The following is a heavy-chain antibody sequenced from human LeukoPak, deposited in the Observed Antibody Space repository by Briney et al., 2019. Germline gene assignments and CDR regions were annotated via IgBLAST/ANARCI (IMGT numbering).Heavy chain of an antibody. V-gene: IGHV3-23*01. CDR2: ISGSGGST. CDR3: AKGDYYYDSSGFDY. CDR1: GFTFSSYA. Sequence: GGSLRLSCAASGFTFSSYAMSWVRQAPGKGLEWVSAISGSGGSTYYADSVKGRFTISRDNSKNTLYLQMNGLRAEDTAVYYCAKGDYYYDSSGFDYWGQGTLVTVSS. D-gene: IGHD3-22*01. J-gene: IGHJ4*02.